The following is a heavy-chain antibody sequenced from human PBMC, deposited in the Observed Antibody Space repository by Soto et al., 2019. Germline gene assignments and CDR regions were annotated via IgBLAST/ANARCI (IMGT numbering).Heavy chain of an antibody. J-gene: IGHJ4*02. V-gene: IGHV3-21*01. D-gene: IGHD4-17*01. CDR3: ASGDYGDYVDY. CDR2: ISSSSSYI. Sequence: EVQLVESGGGLVKPGGSLRLSCAASGFTFSSYSMNWVRQAPGKGLEWVSSISSSSSYIYYADSVKGRFTISRDNAKNSLYLQMNSLRAEDTAVYYCASGDYGDYVDYWGQGTLVTVSS. CDR1: GFTFSSYS.